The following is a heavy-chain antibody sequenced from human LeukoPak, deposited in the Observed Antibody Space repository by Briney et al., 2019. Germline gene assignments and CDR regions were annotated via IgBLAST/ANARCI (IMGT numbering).Heavy chain of an antibody. CDR2: IIPIFGTA. Sequence: SVKVSCKASGGTFSSYAISWVRQAPGQGHEWMGGIIPIFGTANYAQKFQGRVTITADKSTSTAYMELSSLRSEDTAVYYCARGSDYGDYYYYYYMDVWGKGTTVTVSS. CDR3: ARGSDYGDYYYYYYMDV. D-gene: IGHD4-17*01. V-gene: IGHV1-69*06. J-gene: IGHJ6*03. CDR1: GGTFSSYA.